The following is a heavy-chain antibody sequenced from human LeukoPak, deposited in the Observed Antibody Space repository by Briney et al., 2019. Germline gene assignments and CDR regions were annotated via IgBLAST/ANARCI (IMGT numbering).Heavy chain of an antibody. CDR1: GGTFSSYA. Sequence: GASVKVSCKASGGTFSSYAISWVRQAPGQGLEWMGRIIHIFGIANYAQKFQGRVTITADKSTSTAYMELSSLRSEDTAVYYCASRAYGGVRGNSTYYYGMDVWGKGTTVTVSS. V-gene: IGHV1-69*04. J-gene: IGHJ6*04. D-gene: IGHD4-23*01. CDR2: IIHIFGIA. CDR3: ASRAYGGVRGNSTYYYGMDV.